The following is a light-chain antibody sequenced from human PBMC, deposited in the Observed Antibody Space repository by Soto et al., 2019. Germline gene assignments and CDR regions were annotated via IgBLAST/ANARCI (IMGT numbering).Light chain of an antibody. J-gene: IGLJ1*01. CDR1: SSNIGTSP. V-gene: IGLV1-44*01. Sequence: QSALTQPPSASGTPGQRVSISCSGSSSNIGTSPVNWYQLLPGAAPNLLIATNNERPSGVPDRFSGSKSGTSASLAISGLRSEDEADYYCAAWDDSLNVYVFGTGTKLTVL. CDR2: TNN. CDR3: AAWDDSLNVYV.